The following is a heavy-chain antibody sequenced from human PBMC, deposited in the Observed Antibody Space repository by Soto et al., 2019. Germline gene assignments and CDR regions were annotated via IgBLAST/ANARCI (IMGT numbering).Heavy chain of an antibody. CDR3: GRIVVVVASLTANAFDI. J-gene: IGHJ3*02. V-gene: IGHV4-39*01. CDR2: IYYSGST. Sequence: SETLSLTCTVSGGSISSSSYYWGWIRQPPGKGLEWIGSIYYSGSTYYNPSLKSRVTISVDTSKKQFSMKLSSVTAADTAVYYCGRIVVVVASLTANAFDIWGQGTMVTVSS. CDR1: GGSISSSSYY. D-gene: IGHD2-15*01.